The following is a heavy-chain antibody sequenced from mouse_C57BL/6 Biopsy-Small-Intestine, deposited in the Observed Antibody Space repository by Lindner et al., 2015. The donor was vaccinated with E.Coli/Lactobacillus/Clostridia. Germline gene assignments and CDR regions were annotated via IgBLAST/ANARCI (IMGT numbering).Heavy chain of an antibody. J-gene: IGHJ4*01. CDR3: VRWVTTVVGYGMDY. CDR1: GFSFNTYA. V-gene: IGHV10-1*01. Sequence: VKLQESGGGLVQPKGSLKLSCAASGFSFNTYAMNWVRQAPGKGLEWVARIRSKSNNYATYYADSVKDRFTISRDDSQSMLHLQMNNLKTEDTAMYYCVRWVTTVVGYGMDYWGQGTSVTVSS. CDR2: IRSKSNNYAT. D-gene: IGHD1-1*01.